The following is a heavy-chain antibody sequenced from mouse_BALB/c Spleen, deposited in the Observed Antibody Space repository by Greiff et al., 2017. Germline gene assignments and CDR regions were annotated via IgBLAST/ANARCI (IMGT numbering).Heavy chain of an antibody. V-gene: IGHV3-6*02. CDR1: GYSITSGYY. CDR3: ARRRDYYGRYFDV. Sequence: EVQLQESGPGLVKPSQSLSLTCSVTGYSITSGYYWNWIRQFPGNKLEWMGYISYDGSNNYNPSLKNRISITRDTSKNQFFLKLNSVTTEDTATYYCARRRDYYGRYFDVWGAGTTVTVSS. J-gene: IGHJ1*01. D-gene: IGHD2-1*01. CDR2: ISYDGSN.